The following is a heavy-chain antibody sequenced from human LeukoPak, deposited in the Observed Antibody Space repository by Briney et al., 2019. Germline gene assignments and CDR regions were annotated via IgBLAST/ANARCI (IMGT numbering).Heavy chain of an antibody. CDR1: EFSVGSNY. CDR3: ARPTYYYDSSGYYHDAFDI. CDR2: IYSGGST. D-gene: IGHD3-22*01. J-gene: IGHJ3*02. V-gene: IGHV3-66*04. Sequence: GGSLRLSCAASEFSVGSNYMTWVRQAPGKGLEWVSLIYSGGSTYYADSVKGRFTISRDNSKNTLYLQMNSLRAEDTAVYYCARPTYYYDSSGYYHDAFDIWGQGTMVTVSS.